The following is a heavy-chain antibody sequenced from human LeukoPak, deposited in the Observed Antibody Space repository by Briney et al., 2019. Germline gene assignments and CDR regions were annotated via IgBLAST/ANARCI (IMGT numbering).Heavy chain of an antibody. J-gene: IGHJ4*02. CDR2: INPSGGST. CDR3: ARDHYYDYVWGSYPGRTNFDY. D-gene: IGHD3-16*02. CDR1: GYTFTSYY. V-gene: IGHV1-46*01. Sequence: ASVKVSCKASGYTFTSYYMHWVRQAPGQGLEWMGIINPSGGSTSYAQKFQGRVTMTRDTSTSTVYMELSSLRSEDTAVYYCARDHYYDYVWGSYPGRTNFDYWGQGTLVTVSS.